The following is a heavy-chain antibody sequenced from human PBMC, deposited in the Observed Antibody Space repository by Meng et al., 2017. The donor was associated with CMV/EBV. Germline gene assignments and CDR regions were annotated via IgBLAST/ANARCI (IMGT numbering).Heavy chain of an antibody. Sequence: GGSLRLSCAASGFTFSSYDMHWVRQAPGKGLVWVSRINSDGSSTSYADSVKGRFTISRDNAKNTLYLQMNSLRAEDTAVYYCAREAAAGAPDYWGQGTLVTVSS. CDR2: INSDGSST. D-gene: IGHD6-13*01. J-gene: IGHJ4*02. CDR3: AREAAAGAPDY. CDR1: GFTFSSYD. V-gene: IGHV3-74*01.